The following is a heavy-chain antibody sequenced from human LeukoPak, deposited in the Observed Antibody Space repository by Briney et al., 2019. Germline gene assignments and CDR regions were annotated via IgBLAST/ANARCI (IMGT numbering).Heavy chain of an antibody. CDR3: ARTLYCSSTSCYTDYYYYYGMDV. Sequence: SETLSLTCTVSGGSISSYYWNWIRQPPGKGLEWIGYVHYSGSTSYNPSLKSRVTISADTSKNQFSLKLTSVTAADTAVYYCARTLYCSSTSCYTDYYYYYGMDVWGQGTTVTVSS. V-gene: IGHV4-59*01. D-gene: IGHD2-2*02. CDR1: GGSISSYY. J-gene: IGHJ6*02. CDR2: VHYSGST.